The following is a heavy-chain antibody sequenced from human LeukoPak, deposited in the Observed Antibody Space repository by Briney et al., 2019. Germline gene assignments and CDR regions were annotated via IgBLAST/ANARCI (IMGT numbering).Heavy chain of an antibody. V-gene: IGHV5-51*01. CDR2: IYPGDSDT. J-gene: IGHJ6*02. CDR3: ARRGGVVAANYGMDV. D-gene: IGHD2-15*01. Sequence: GESLKISCKGSGYSFTSYWIGWVRQMPGKGLEWMGIIYPGDSDTRYSPSFQGQVTISADKSISTAYLQWSSLKASDTAMYYCARRGGVVAANYGMDVWGQGTMVTVSS. CDR1: GYSFTSYW.